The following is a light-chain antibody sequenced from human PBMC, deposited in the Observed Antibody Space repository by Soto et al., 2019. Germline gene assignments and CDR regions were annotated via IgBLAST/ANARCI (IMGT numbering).Light chain of an antibody. J-gene: IGKJ1*01. CDR3: QQYNAYPWT. CDR1: QSISTW. CDR2: DAS. V-gene: IGKV1-5*01. Sequence: DIQMTQSPSTLSASVGDRVTITCRASQSISTWLAWYQQKPGKAPKLLIYDASSLESGVPSRFSGSGSGTDFTLIISSLQPEDFATYYCQQYNAYPWTFGQGTKVEIK.